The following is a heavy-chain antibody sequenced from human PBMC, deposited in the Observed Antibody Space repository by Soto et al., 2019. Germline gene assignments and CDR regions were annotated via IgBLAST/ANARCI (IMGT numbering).Heavy chain of an antibody. D-gene: IGHD3-22*01. CDR1: GFTFDDYG. CDR3: ARTEYYYDSSGYYRFDY. V-gene: IGHV3-20*04. J-gene: IGHJ4*02. CDR2: INWNGGST. Sequence: EVQLVESGGGVVRPGGSLRLSCAASGFTFDDYGISWVRQAPGKGLEWVSGINWNGGSTGYADSVKGRFTISRDNAKNSLYLQMNSLRAEDTALYYCARTEYYYDSSGYYRFDYWGQGTLVTVSS.